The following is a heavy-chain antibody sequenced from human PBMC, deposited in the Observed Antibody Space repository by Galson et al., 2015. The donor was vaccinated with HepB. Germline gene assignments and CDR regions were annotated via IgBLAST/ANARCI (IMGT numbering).Heavy chain of an antibody. V-gene: IGHV4-39*01. CDR2: IYYSGST. CDR1: GGSISTTSYY. CDR3: ARRGNGFDP. J-gene: IGHJ5*02. Sequence: ETLSLTCTVSGGSISTTSYYWGWIRQPPGKGLEWIGNIYYSGSTYYNPSLKSRVTISIDTSKNQFSLKVSSVTAADTAVYYCARRGNGFDPWGQGSLVTVSS.